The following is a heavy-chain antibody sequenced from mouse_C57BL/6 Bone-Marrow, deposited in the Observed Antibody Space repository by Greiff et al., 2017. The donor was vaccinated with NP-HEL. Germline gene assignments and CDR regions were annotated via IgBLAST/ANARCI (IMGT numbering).Heavy chain of an antibody. CDR3: AREGYYYGSSYYFDY. V-gene: IGHV1-50*01. CDR2: IDPSDSYT. Sequence: VQLQQPGAELVKPGASVKLSCKASGYTFTSYWMQWVKQRPGQGLEWIGEIDPSDSYTNYNQKFKGKATLTVDTSSSTAYMQLSSLTSEDSAVYYCAREGYYYGSSYYFDYWGQGTTLTVSS. D-gene: IGHD1-1*01. CDR1: GYTFTSYW. J-gene: IGHJ2*01.